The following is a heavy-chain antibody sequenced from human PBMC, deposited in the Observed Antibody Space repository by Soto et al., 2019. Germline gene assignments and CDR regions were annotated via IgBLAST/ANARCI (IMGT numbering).Heavy chain of an antibody. V-gene: IGHV3-30-3*01. Sequence: QVQRVESGGGVVQPGRSLRLSCAASGFTFSSYAMHWVRQAPGKGLEWVAVISYDGSNKYYADSVKGRFTISRDNSKNTPYLQMNSLRAEDTAVYYCARDPVGTGDYGMDVWGQGTTVTVSS. J-gene: IGHJ6*02. D-gene: IGHD1-1*01. CDR1: GFTFSSYA. CDR2: ISYDGSNK. CDR3: ARDPVGTGDYGMDV.